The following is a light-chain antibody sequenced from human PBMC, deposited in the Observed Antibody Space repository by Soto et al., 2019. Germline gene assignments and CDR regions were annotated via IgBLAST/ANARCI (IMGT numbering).Light chain of an antibody. J-gene: IGKJ1*01. CDR1: QGIRNE. CDR2: AAS. Sequence: AIQMTHSPSSLSASVGYIVTITCRASQGIRNELSWFQQRPGNAPTLLISAASRLQSGVPSRFSGRGSGTDFTLTISSLQPEDFATYYCLQDYDYPRTFGQGTKVDIK. V-gene: IGKV1-6*01. CDR3: LQDYDYPRT.